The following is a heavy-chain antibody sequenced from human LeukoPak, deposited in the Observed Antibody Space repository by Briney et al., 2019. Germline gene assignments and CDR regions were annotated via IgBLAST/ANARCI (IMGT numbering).Heavy chain of an antibody. CDR3: AREKNAGYMHTNWFDP. Sequence: SETLSLTCTVSGVSISSGGYFWSWIRQPAGKGLEWIGLIFTRDSTYYNPSLKSRSTISLDTSNNQFSLKLSSVTAADTAVYFCAREKNAGYMHTNWFDPWGQGTLVTVSS. D-gene: IGHD5-24*01. CDR1: GVSISSGGYF. J-gene: IGHJ5*02. V-gene: IGHV4-61*02. CDR2: IFTRDST.